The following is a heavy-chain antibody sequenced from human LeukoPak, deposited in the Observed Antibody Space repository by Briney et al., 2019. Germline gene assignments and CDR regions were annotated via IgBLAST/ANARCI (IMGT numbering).Heavy chain of an antibody. CDR1: GFTFSSYA. CDR2: ISYDGSNK. CDR3: ARGGLFAPLYYYDSSGYYYDY. J-gene: IGHJ4*02. D-gene: IGHD3-22*01. V-gene: IGHV3-30-3*01. Sequence: GGSLRLSCAASGFTFSSYAMHWVRQAPGKGLEWVAVISYDGSNKYYADSVKGRFTISRDNSKNTLYLQMNSLRAEDTAVYYCARGGLFAPLYYYDSSGYYYDYWGQGTLVAVSS.